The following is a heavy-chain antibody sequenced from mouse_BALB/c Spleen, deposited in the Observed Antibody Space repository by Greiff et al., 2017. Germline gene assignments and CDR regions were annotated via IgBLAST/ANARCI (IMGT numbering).Heavy chain of an antibody. D-gene: IGHD2-1*01. CDR2: ISYDGSN. J-gene: IGHJ2*01. CDR3: ARDGPLLFDY. V-gene: IGHV3-6*02. Sequence: DVKLVESGPGLVKPSQSLSLTCSVTGYSITSGYYWNWIRQFPGNKLEWMGYISYDGSNNYNPSLKNRISITRDTSKNQFFLKLNSVTTEDTATYYCARDGPLLFDYWGQGTTLTVSS. CDR1: GYSITSGYY.